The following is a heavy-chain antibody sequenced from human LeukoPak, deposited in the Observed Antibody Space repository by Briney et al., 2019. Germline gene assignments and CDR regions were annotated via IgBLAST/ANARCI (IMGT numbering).Heavy chain of an antibody. Sequence: SETLSLTCTVSGGSISSYYWSWIRQPPGKGPEWIGYIYYSGSTNYNPSLKSRVTISVDTSKNQFSLKLSSVTAADTAVYYCASGQGISAYNYWGQGTLVTVSS. D-gene: IGHD2-2*02. V-gene: IGHV4-59*01. CDR3: ASGQGISAYNY. J-gene: IGHJ4*02. CDR2: IYYSGST. CDR1: GGSISSYY.